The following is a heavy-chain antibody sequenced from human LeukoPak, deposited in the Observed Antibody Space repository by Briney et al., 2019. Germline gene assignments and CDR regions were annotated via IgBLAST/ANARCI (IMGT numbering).Heavy chain of an antibody. Sequence: SETLSLTCTVSGGSISSYYWSWIRQPPGKGLEWIGYIYYSGSTNYNPSLKSRVTISVDTSKNQFSLKLSSVTAADTAVYYRARLAAAARMYYFDYWGQGTLVTVSS. V-gene: IGHV4-59*08. CDR3: ARLAAAARMYYFDY. D-gene: IGHD6-13*01. CDR1: GGSISSYY. J-gene: IGHJ4*02. CDR2: IYYSGST.